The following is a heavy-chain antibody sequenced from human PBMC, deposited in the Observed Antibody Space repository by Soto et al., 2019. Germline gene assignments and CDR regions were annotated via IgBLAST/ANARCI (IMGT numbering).Heavy chain of an antibody. D-gene: IGHD3-10*01. CDR1: GDSINSRY. J-gene: IGHJ4*02. CDR2: IDYVGST. Sequence: ESLSLTCGVSGDSINSRYWSGIRQPPGKGLEWIGYIDYVGSTNYAPSLQSRVTMSVDTSKNQVSLKLRYVTAADTDVYYCVRQRGNYFDFWGQGTLVTVYS. CDR3: VRQRGNYFDF. V-gene: IGHV4-59*11.